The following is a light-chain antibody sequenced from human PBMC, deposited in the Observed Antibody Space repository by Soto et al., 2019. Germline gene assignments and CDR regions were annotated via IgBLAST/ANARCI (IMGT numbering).Light chain of an antibody. CDR1: QSVSSIY. Sequence: EIVLTQSPGTLSLSPGERATLSCRASQSVSSIYLAWYQQKPGQAPRLLIYGASSRATGIPDRFSGSGSGTDFTLTISRLEPEVFAVYYCQQYGSSRGTFGQGTKV. V-gene: IGKV3-20*01. J-gene: IGKJ1*01. CDR3: QQYGSSRGT. CDR2: GAS.